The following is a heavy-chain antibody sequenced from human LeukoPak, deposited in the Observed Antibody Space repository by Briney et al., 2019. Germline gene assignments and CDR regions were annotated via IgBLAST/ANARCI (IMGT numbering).Heavy chain of an antibody. Sequence: ASVKVSCKASGYTFTGYYMHWVRQAPGQGLEWMGWINPNSGGTNYAQKFQGRVTMTRDTSISTAYMELSRLRSDDTAMYYCARIGYYGSAPDYWGQGTLVTVSS. D-gene: IGHD3-10*01. J-gene: IGHJ4*02. V-gene: IGHV1-2*02. CDR3: ARIGYYGSAPDY. CDR1: GYTFTGYY. CDR2: INPNSGGT.